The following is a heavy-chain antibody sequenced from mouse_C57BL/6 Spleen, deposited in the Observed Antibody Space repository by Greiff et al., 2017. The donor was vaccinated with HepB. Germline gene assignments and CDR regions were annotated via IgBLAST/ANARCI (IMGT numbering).Heavy chain of an antibody. D-gene: IGHD2-1*01. Sequence: EVQVVESGGDLAKPGGSLKLSCAASGFTFSSYGMSWVRQTPDKRLEWVATISSGGSYTYYPDSVKGRFTISRDNAKNTLYLQMSSLKSEDTAMYYCARLYGNNRGYAMDYWGQGTSVTVSS. CDR3: ARLYGNNRGYAMDY. V-gene: IGHV5-6*01. CDR2: ISSGGSYT. J-gene: IGHJ4*01. CDR1: GFTFSSYG.